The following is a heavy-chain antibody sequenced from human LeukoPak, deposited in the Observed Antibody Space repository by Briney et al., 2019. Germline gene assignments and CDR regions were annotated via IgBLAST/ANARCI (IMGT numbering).Heavy chain of an antibody. CDR1: GGSISSYY. D-gene: IGHD2-15*01. J-gene: IGHJ4*02. CDR2: IYYSGST. CDR3: VRGIPYCSGGSCYTYYFDY. Sequence: SETLSLTCTVSGGSISSYYWSWIRQPPGKGLEWIGYIYYSGSTNYNPSLKSRVTISVDTSKNQFSLKLSSVTAADTAVYYCVRGIPYCSGGSCYTYYFDYWGQGTLVTVSS. V-gene: IGHV4-59*12.